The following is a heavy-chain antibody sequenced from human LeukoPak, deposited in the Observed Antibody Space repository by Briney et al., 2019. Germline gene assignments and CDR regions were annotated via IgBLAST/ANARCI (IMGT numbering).Heavy chain of an antibody. CDR2: ISSSGRTM. J-gene: IGHJ6*03. CDR1: GFIFSSYE. D-gene: IGHD2-8*01. V-gene: IGHV3-48*03. CDR3: ARDLRAIVLMVYVYGDDPGYMDV. Sequence: GGSLRLSCAASGFIFSSYEMSWVRQAPGKGLEWVSYISSSGRTMYYADSVKGRFTISRDNSKNTLYLQMNSLRAEDRAVYYCARDLRAIVLMVYVYGDDPGYMDVWGKGTTVTVSS.